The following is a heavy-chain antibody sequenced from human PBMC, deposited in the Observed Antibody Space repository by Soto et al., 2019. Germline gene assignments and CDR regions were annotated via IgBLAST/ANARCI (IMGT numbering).Heavy chain of an antibody. CDR2: ISSSSSYI. V-gene: IGHV3-21*01. Sequence: GGSLLLACASSVFTFSIYSMNWVRQAPGKGLEWVSSISSSSSYIYYADSVKGRFTISIDNAKNSLYLQMNSLRAEDTAVYYCARDHLVRGRDYYGMDVWGQGTTVTVSS. D-gene: IGHD3-10*01. J-gene: IGHJ6*02. CDR1: VFTFSIYS. CDR3: ARDHLVRGRDYYGMDV.